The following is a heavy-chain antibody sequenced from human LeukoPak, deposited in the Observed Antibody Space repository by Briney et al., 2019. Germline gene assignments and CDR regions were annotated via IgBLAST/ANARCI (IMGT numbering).Heavy chain of an antibody. D-gene: IGHD3-22*01. CDR3: ARGGYYYDSSGYFSFHY. CDR1: GGSISSYY. V-gene: IGHV4-4*07. Sequence: SETLSLTCTFSGGSISSYYWNWIRQPAGKGLEWIGRIHTSGSTNYNPSLRSRVTMSVDTSKNQFSLKLSSVTAADTAVYYCARGGYYYDSSGYFSFHYWGQGTLITVSS. J-gene: IGHJ4*02. CDR2: IHTSGST.